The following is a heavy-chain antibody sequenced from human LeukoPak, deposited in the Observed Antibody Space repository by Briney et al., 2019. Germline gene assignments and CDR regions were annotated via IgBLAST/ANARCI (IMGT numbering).Heavy chain of an antibody. CDR1: AGSISSSNW. D-gene: IGHD2-2*01. V-gene: IGHV4-4*02. J-gene: IGHJ6*03. CDR3: ARTTEGYCSSASCFGFSYSYYMDV. CDR2: IYHSGST. Sequence: SETLSLTCAVSAGSISSSNWWSWVRQPPGKGLEWIGEIYHSGSTNYNPSLKSRVTISVDTSKNQFSLKLSSVIAADTAVYYCARTTEGYCSSASCFGFSYSYYMDVWGKGTTVTISS.